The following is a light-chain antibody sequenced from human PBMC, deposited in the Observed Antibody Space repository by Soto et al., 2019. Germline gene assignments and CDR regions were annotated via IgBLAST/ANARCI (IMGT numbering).Light chain of an antibody. J-gene: IGLJ1*01. CDR3: TLYTSSSTYV. Sequence: QSVLTQPPPVSGSPGQSVTISCTGTISDVGSYTRVSWYQLPPGTAPKVLIYDVTNRPSGVPDRLSGSQSGKTASLTISGLQAEDEADYYCTLYTSSSTYVFGTGTKVTVL. CDR2: DVT. CDR1: ISDVGSYTR. V-gene: IGLV2-18*01.